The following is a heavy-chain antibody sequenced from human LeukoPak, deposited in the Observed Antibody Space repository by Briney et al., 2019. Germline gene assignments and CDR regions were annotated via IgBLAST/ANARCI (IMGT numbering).Heavy chain of an antibody. V-gene: IGHV1-8*01. CDR2: MNPNSGNT. CDR1: GYTFTSYD. D-gene: IGHD3-9*01. J-gene: IGHJ4*02. CDR3: ARGGVRYFDWLLDY. Sequence: GASVKVSCKASGYTFTSYDINWVRQATGQGLEWMGWMNPNSGNTGYAQKFQGKVTMTRNTSISTAYMELSSLRSEDTAVYYCARGGVRYFDWLLDYWGQGTLVTVSS.